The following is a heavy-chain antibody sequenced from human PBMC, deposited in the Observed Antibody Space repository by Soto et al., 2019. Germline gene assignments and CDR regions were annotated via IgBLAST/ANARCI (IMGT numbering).Heavy chain of an antibody. CDR2: IYYSGTT. J-gene: IGHJ4*02. CDR3: ARREIQGPIDY. V-gene: IGHV4-28*01. D-gene: IGHD1-26*01. CDR1: GYSISSSNW. Sequence: QVQLQESGPGLVKPSDTLSLTCAVSGYSISSSNWWGWIRQPPGKGLEWIGYIYYSGTTYYNPSLKTRVTMSVDTAKNQFALKLTSVTAVDTAVYYCARREIQGPIDYWGQGTLVTVSS.